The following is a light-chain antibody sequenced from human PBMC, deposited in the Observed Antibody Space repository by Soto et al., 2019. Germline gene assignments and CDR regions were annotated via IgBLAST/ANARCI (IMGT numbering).Light chain of an antibody. Sequence: DVVMTQSPLSLPVALGQPASISCRSSQILLYNNTYNYLDWYVQKPGQSPQLLIYFGSNRAPGAPDRFSGSGSGTDFTLKINRVEAEDVGTYYCMQALQSLTFGQGTKVDIK. CDR3: MQALQSLT. V-gene: IGKV2-28*01. CDR2: FGS. J-gene: IGKJ1*01. CDR1: QILLYNNTYNY.